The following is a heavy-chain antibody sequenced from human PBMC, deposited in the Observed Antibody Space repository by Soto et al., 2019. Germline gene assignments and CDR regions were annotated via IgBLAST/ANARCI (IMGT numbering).Heavy chain of an antibody. CDR3: ARALFYSDSDGYYFEFDY. D-gene: IGHD3-22*01. J-gene: IGHJ4*02. Sequence: SGPTLVNPTDTLTLTCSVSGFSLTDTRRGVSWIRQAPGKALEWLAHIISNDDKSYSTSLKSRLTISKDTSKSQVVLRMTNMDPVDTGRYYCARALFYSDSDGYYFEFDYWGPGTLVTVSS. CDR1: GFSLTDTRRG. CDR2: IISNDDK. V-gene: IGHV2-26*01.